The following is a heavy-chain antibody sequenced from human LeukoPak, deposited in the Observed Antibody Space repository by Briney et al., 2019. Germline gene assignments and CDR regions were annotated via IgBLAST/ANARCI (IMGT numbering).Heavy chain of an antibody. V-gene: IGHV4-34*01. D-gene: IGHD3-22*01. Sequence: SETLSLTCAVYGGSFSGYYWSWIRQPPGKGLEWIGEINHSGSTNYNPSLKSRVTISVDTSKNQFSLKLSSVTAADTAVYYCARLRRYYDSSGYVPDYWGQGTLVTVSS. CDR3: ARLRRYYDSSGYVPDY. CDR2: INHSGST. J-gene: IGHJ4*02. CDR1: GGSFSGYY.